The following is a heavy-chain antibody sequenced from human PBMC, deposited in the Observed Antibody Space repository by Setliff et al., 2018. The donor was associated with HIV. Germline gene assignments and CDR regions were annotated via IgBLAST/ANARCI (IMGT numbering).Heavy chain of an antibody. D-gene: IGHD3-22*01. Sequence: PGGSLRLSCESSGFSFTSYSMTWVRQAPGKGLEWLSYISSGSNIRHYTDSVKGRFTISRDNAKKSLYLQMNSLRAEDTAVYYCARDRASSGYYARFDHWGQGTLVTVSS. J-gene: IGHJ4*02. CDR2: ISSGSNIR. CDR3: ARDRASSGYYARFDH. V-gene: IGHV3-48*01. CDR1: GFSFTSYS.